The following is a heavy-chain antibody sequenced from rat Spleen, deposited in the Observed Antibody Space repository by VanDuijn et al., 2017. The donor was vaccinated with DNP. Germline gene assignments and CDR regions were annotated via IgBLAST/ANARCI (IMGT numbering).Heavy chain of an antibody. CDR1: GFTFNDYW. V-gene: IGHV5-31*01. CDR3: TRGAGSPYWSFDF. Sequence: EVQLVESGGDLVQPGRSLKLSCVAFGFTFNDYWMAWIRQVPGKGVEWLGAITGSGGGTYYSGSVKGRFTISRDNAKNTLYLQMNSLRSEDTATYYCTRGAGSPYWSFDFWGPGTVVTVSS. J-gene: IGHJ1*01. CDR2: ITGSGGGT. D-gene: IGHD5-1*01.